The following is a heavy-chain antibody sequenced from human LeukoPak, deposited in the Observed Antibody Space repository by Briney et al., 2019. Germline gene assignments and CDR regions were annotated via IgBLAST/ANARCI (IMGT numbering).Heavy chain of an antibody. CDR2: INNDGRTT. J-gene: IGHJ3*02. V-gene: IGHV3-74*01. CDR3: SVALSGTRNALDI. Sequence: GGSLRLSCAASGFTFSSHWMHWVRQVPGKGLVWVSRINNDGRTTNYADSVKGRFTISRDIAKKTLYLQMNSLGAGDTAVYYCSVALSGTRNALDIWGQGTMVTVSS. D-gene: IGHD1-20*01. CDR1: GFTFSSHW.